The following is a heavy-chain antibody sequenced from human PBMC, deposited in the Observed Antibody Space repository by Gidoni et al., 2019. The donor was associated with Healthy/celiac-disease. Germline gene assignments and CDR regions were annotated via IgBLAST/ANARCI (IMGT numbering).Heavy chain of an antibody. D-gene: IGHD1-26*01. V-gene: IGHV3-43*01. Sequence: EVQLVESGGVVVQPGGSLRLSCAASGFTFDEYTMHWVRQAPGKGLEWVSLISWDGGSTYYADSVKGRFTISRDNSKNSLYLQMNSLRTEDTALYYCAKVAIVGATMSPFDYWGQGTLVTVSS. J-gene: IGHJ4*02. CDR3: AKVAIVGATMSPFDY. CDR2: ISWDGGST. CDR1: GFTFDEYT.